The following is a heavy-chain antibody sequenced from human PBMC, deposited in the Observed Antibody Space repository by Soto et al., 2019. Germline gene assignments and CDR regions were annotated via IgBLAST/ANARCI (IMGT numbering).Heavy chain of an antibody. Sequence: PGESLKISCKGSGYRFTSYWIAWVRQMPGKGLEWMGIIYPGDSDARYSPSFQGQVTISVDKSISTAYLQWSSLKASDTAIYYCARQLGHDYINNWFVPWGQGTLVTVSS. CDR1: GYRFTSYW. CDR2: IYPGDSDA. J-gene: IGHJ5*02. D-gene: IGHD4-4*01. CDR3: ARQLGHDYINNWFVP. V-gene: IGHV5-51*01.